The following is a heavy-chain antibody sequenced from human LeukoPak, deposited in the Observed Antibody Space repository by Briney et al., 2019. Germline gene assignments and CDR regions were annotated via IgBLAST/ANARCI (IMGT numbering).Heavy chain of an antibody. D-gene: IGHD5-18*01. CDR2: ITISSSTI. CDR3: ARARSSYGYGDAFDI. CDR1: GFTFSTYS. V-gene: IGHV3-48*01. J-gene: IGHJ3*02. Sequence: GGSLRLSCAASGFTFSTYSTNWVRQAPGRGLEWVSYITISSSTIYYADSVKGRFTISRDNSKNTLYLQMNSLRAEDTAVYYCARARSSYGYGDAFDIWGQGTMVTVSS.